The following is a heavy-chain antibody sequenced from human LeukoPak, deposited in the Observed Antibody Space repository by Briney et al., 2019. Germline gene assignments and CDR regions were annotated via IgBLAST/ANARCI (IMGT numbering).Heavy chain of an antibody. V-gene: IGHV3-7*01. CDR3: ARLSATPNWFDP. Sequence: GGSLGLPCAASGFTFSSYWMSWVRQAPGKGLEWVANIKQDGSEKYYVDSVKGRFTISRDNAKNSLYLQMNSLRAEDTAVYYCARLSATPNWFDPWGQGTLVTVSS. J-gene: IGHJ5*02. CDR2: IKQDGSEK. CDR1: GFTFSSYW. D-gene: IGHD1-26*01.